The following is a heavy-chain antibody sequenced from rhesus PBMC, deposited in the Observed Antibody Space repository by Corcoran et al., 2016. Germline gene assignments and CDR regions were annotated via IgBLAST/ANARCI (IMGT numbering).Heavy chain of an antibody. D-gene: IGHD3-3*01. CDR1: GGSISASYR. J-gene: IGHJ4*01. V-gene: IGHV4S10*01. Sequence: QVQLQESGPGVVKPSETLSLTCAVSGGSISASYRWSWIRQPPGKGLEWIGYIYGSSTGTNHNPSLKSRGTISKDTSKNQFSLKLSSVTAADTAVYYCARAGYLDWLLYWDYWGQGVLVTVSS. CDR3: ARAGYLDWLLYWDY. CDR2: IYGSSTGT.